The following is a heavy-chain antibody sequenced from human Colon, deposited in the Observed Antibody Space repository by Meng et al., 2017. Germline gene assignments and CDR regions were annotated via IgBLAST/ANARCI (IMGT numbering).Heavy chain of an antibody. Sequence: GGSLRLSCIASGFIFGDYAMSWFRQAPGVGLEWVGFIRSKTYGGTTEYAAAVKGRFTISRDDSKSVAYLQMNSLETEDTAIYYCTRASDTSGWYPDYWGQGARVTFSS. J-gene: IGHJ4*02. CDR1: GFIFGDYA. CDR2: IRSKTYGGTT. D-gene: IGHD6-19*01. CDR3: TRASDTSGWYPDY. V-gene: IGHV3-49*03.